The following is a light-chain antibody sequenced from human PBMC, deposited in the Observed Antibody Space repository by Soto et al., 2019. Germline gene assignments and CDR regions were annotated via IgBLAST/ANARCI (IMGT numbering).Light chain of an antibody. CDR3: QTWGTGIVV. J-gene: IGLJ3*02. CDR1: SGHSSNA. CDR2: LNSDGSH. Sequence: QPVLTQSPSASASLGASVTVTCTLSSGHSSNAVAWHQQHPEKGPRYLMRLNSDGSHSKGDGIPDRFTGSSSGADRYLTISSLQSEDEADYYCQTWGTGIVVFGGGTKRTVL. V-gene: IGLV4-69*01.